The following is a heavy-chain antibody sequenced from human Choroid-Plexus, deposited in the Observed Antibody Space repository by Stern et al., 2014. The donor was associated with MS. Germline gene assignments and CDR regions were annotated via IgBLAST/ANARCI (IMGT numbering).Heavy chain of an antibody. CDR1: GFTFGGCA. CDR2: VSYDGSNK. CDR3: AKDRQYLTYFFDH. D-gene: IGHD2/OR15-2a*01. J-gene: IGHJ5*02. V-gene: IGHV3-30*18. Sequence: VQLVESGGGVVQPGRPLRLSCVASGFTFGGCAMHWVRQAPGKGLEWVAGVSYDGSNKYYADSVKGRFTISRDNSQNPLYMQMSSLRPEDTAVYYCAKDRQYLTYFFDHWGQGSLVTVSS.